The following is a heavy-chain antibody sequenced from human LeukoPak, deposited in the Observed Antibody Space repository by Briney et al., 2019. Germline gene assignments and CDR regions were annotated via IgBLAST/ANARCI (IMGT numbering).Heavy chain of an antibody. D-gene: IGHD3-3*02. CDR3: ARVARSILATYYFDY. CDR2: ISSSSSYI. CDR1: GFTFSSYS. V-gene: IGHV3-21*01. Sequence: GGSLRLSCAASGFTFSSYSMNWVRQAPGKGLEWVSSISSSSSYIYYADSVKGRFTISRDNAKNSLYLQMNSLRAEDTAVYYCARVARSILATYYFDYWGQGTLVTVSS. J-gene: IGHJ4*02.